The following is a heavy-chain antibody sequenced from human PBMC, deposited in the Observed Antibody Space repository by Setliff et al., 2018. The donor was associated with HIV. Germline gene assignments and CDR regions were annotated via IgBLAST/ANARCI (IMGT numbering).Heavy chain of an antibody. Sequence: VSGGSIRSSGYYWGWIRQPPGKGLEWIGSIYYSGSTYYNPSLKSRVTISVDTSKNQFSLKLSSVTAADTAVYYCARSRGDIVMMVAAHWYLDLWGRGTLVTVSS. CDR1: GGSIRSSGYY. CDR2: IYYSGST. CDR3: ARSRGDIVMMVAAHWYLDL. D-gene: IGHD2-15*01. J-gene: IGHJ2*01. V-gene: IGHV4-39*07.